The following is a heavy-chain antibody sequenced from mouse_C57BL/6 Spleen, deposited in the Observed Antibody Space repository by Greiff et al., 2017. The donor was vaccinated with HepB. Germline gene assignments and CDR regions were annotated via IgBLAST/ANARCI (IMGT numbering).Heavy chain of an antibody. D-gene: IGHD2-4*01. V-gene: IGHV1-50*01. CDR2: IDPSDSYT. J-gene: IGHJ4*01. CDR1: GYTFTSYW. Sequence: QVQLQQPGAELVKPGASVKLSCKASGYTFTSYWMQWVKQRPGQGLEWIGEIDPSDSYTNYNQKFKGKATLTVDTSSSTAYIQLSSLTSEDSAVYYCARWGGLRGDYYAMDYWGQGTSVTVSS. CDR3: ARWGGLRGDYYAMDY.